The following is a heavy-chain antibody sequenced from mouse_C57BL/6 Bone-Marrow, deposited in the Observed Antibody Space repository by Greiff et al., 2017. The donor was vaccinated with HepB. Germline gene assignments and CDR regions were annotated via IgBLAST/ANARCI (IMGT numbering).Heavy chain of an antibody. J-gene: IGHJ2*01. CDR3: ARWPYDGVYFDY. D-gene: IGHD2-3*01. CDR2: IDPSDSYT. CDR1: GYTFTSYW. V-gene: IGHV1-50*01. Sequence: QVQLKQPGAELVKPGASVKLSCKASGYTFTSYWMQWVKQRPGKGLEWIVGIDPSDSYTNYNQNFKGRATLTVDTSSSTAYMQLSSLTSEDSAVYYCARWPYDGVYFDYWGQGTTLTVSS.